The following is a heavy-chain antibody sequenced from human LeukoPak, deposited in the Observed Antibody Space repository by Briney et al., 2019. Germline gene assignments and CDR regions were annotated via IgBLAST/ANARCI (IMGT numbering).Heavy chain of an antibody. Sequence: GSLRLYCAASGFTFSSYSMNWVRQAPGKGLEWVSSISSSSSYIYYADSVKGRFTISRDNAKNSLYLQMNSLRAEDTAVYYCASCGSSDYYFSSSFDPWGQGTLVTVSS. CDR1: GFTFSSYS. V-gene: IGHV3-21*01. J-gene: IGHJ5*02. CDR3: ASCGSSDYYFSSSFDP. D-gene: IGHD3-22*01. CDR2: ISSSSSYI.